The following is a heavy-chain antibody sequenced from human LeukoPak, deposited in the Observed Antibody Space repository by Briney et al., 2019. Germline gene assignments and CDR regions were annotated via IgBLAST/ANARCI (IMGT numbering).Heavy chain of an antibody. CDR3: AREGYYDSSGYYYGYFDY. J-gene: IGHJ4*02. CDR2: IIPIFGTA. Sequence: SVKVSCKASGGTFSSYAISWVRQAPGQGLEWMGGIIPIFGTANYAQKFQGSVTITTDESTSTAYMELSSLRSEDTAVYYCAREGYYDSSGYYYGYFDYWGQGTLVTVSS. CDR1: GGTFSSYA. V-gene: IGHV1-69*05. D-gene: IGHD3-22*01.